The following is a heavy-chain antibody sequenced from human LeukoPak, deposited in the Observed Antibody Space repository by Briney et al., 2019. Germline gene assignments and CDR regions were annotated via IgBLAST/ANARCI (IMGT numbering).Heavy chain of an antibody. V-gene: IGHV4-4*07. CDR2: IYTSGST. CDR1: GGSISSYY. Sequence: KPSETLSLTCTVSGGSISSYYWSWIRQPAGKGLEWIGRIYTSGSTNYNPSLKSRVTMSVDTSKNQFSLKLSSVTAADTAVYYCARHRRYSSGWTRGGYYYMDVWGKGTTVTISS. D-gene: IGHD6-19*01. J-gene: IGHJ6*03. CDR3: ARHRRYSSGWTRGGYYYMDV.